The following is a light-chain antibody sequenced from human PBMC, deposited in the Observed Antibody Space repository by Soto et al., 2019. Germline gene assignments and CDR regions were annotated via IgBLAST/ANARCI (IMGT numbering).Light chain of an antibody. CDR3: QQANSFPFT. Sequence: DIQMTQSPSSVSASLGDRVTITCRASQHISTWSVWYQQKPGKAPQLLIYAASSLQTGVPSRFSGSGSGTDFSLTISSLQPEDSATYYCQQANSFPFTFGQGTRLEI. CDR1: QHISTW. V-gene: IGKV1-12*01. J-gene: IGKJ2*01. CDR2: AAS.